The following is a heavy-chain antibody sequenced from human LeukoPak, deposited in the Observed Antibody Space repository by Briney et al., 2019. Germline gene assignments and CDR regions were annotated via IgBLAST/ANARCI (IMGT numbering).Heavy chain of an antibody. J-gene: IGHJ4*02. CDR1: GSTFSSHS. V-gene: IGHV3-21*01. CDR3: ARDQSDILTPYYYDY. Sequence: GGSLRLSCAASGSTFSSHSLNWVRQAPGKGLEWVSSISSSSSYIYYADSVRGRFTISRDNAKNSLYLQLNSLRAEDTAVYYCARDQSDILTPYYYDYWGQGTLVTVSS. CDR2: ISSSSSYI. D-gene: IGHD3-9*01.